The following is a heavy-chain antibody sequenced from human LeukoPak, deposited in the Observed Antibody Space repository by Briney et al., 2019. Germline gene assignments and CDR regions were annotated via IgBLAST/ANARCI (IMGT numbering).Heavy chain of an antibody. J-gene: IGHJ4*02. CDR3: AGGSSSGFFDY. CDR2: TRNRANSYTT. Sequence: GGSLRLSCAASGFILGDHYMDWVRKAPGKGLEWVGRTRNRANSYTTEYAASVKGRFTISRDNSKNSLYLEMNSLKTEDTAVYYCAGGSSSGFFDYWGLGTLVTVSS. CDR1: GFILGDHY. V-gene: IGHV3-72*01. D-gene: IGHD6-6*01.